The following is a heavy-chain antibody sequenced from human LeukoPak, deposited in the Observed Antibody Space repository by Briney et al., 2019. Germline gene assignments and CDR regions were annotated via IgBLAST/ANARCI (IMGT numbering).Heavy chain of an antibody. V-gene: IGHV3-7*01. CDR1: GFSFSSYW. CDR3: ARYSSGWYDL. J-gene: IGHJ5*02. CDR2: IKPDGSGK. D-gene: IGHD6-19*01. Sequence: GGSLILSCAASGFSFSSYWMSWVRQTPGKGLEWVANIKPDGSGKFYVDSVKGRFTMSRDNAKNTLYLQMNSLRAEDTAVYYCARYSSGWYDLWGQGTLVTVSS.